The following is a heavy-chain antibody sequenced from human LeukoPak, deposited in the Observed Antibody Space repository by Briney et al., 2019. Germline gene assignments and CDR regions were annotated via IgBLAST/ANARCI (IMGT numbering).Heavy chain of an antibody. CDR3: ARDKVGQGYYGSGSYYNGYYYYGMNV. CDR2: INPSGGST. Sequence: ASVKVSCKASGYTFTSYYMHWVRQAPGQGLEWMGIINPSGGSTGYAQKFQGRVTMTRDTSTSTVYMELSSLRSEDTAVYYCARDKVGQGYYGSGSYYNGYYYYGMNVWGKGTTVTVSS. CDR1: GYTFTSYY. J-gene: IGHJ6*04. V-gene: IGHV1-46*01. D-gene: IGHD3-10*01.